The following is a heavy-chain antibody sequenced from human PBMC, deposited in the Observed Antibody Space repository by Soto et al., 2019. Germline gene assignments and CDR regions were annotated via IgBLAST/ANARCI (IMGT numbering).Heavy chain of an antibody. CDR2: IIPVCQTA. D-gene: IGHD2-15*01. CDR3: ARGGSGYTCFNDF. J-gene: IGHJ4*02. V-gene: IGHV1-69*01. Sequence: QEQLVQSGAEVKKPGASVKVSCKASGGIFSSYPIRWVRQVPGQGLEWMGGIIPVCQTAYYTQRFQGRVTMTADVSTNTAYMELSRLRSEDTAIYYCARGGSGYTCFNDFWGQGTLITVSS. CDR1: GGIFSSYP.